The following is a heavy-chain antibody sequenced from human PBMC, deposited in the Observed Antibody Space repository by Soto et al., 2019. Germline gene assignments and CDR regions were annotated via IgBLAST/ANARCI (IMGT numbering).Heavy chain of an antibody. J-gene: IGHJ4*02. Sequence: GGALRLSCSASGFTFSSYAMHWLRQASGKGLEYVSAISSIGGSTYYAHSVKGRFTIPRDNSKNTLYLQMSSLRAENTAVYYCVKGVKGQQLSDYWGQGTLVTVS. D-gene: IGHD6-13*01. CDR1: GFTFSSYA. V-gene: IGHV3-64D*06. CDR3: VKGVKGQQLSDY. CDR2: ISSIGGST.